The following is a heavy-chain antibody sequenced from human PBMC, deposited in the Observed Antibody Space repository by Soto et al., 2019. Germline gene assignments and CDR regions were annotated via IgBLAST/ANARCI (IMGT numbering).Heavy chain of an antibody. CDR2: INTDNGKT. Sequence: QVQLVQSGAEGKKPGASVKVSCKASGYSFTSYAIHWVRQAPGQGLEWRGWINTDNGKTKYSQKFQGRVTITRDTSASAAYMQLSRLRSEDTAVYYCARVDGTYWGQGTLVIASS. D-gene: IGHD1-26*01. CDR1: GYSFTSYA. V-gene: IGHV1-3*04. J-gene: IGHJ4*02. CDR3: ARVDGTY.